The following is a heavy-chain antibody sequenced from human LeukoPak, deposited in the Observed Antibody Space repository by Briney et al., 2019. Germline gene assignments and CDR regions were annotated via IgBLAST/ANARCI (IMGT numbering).Heavy chain of an antibody. J-gene: IGHJ3*02. CDR1: GFTFSSYS. CDR2: ISSSSSYI. D-gene: IGHD2-2*01. CDR3: ASTSSTSWYSWNPADAFDI. Sequence: GGSLRLSCAASGFTFSSYSMNWVRQAPGKGLEWVSSISSSSSYIYYADSVKGRFTISRDNAKNSLYLQMNSLRAEDTAVYYCASTSSTSWYSWNPADAFDIWGQGTMVTVSS. V-gene: IGHV3-21*01.